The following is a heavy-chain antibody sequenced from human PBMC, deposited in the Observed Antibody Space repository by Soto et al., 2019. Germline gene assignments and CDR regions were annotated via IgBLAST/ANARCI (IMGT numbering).Heavy chain of an antibody. D-gene: IGHD3-10*01. Sequence: PGGSLRLSCAASGFTFSSYWMHWVRQAPGKGLVWVSRINSDGSSTSYADSVKGRFTISRDNAKNTLYLQMNSLRAEDTAVYYCARDEVLYGSGVGGYYYYGMDVWGQGTTVTVSS. V-gene: IGHV3-74*01. CDR3: ARDEVLYGSGVGGYYYYGMDV. J-gene: IGHJ6*02. CDR2: INSDGSST. CDR1: GFTFSSYW.